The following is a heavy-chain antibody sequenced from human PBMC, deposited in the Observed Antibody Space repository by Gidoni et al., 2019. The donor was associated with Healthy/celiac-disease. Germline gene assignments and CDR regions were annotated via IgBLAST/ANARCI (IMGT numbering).Heavy chain of an antibody. D-gene: IGHD6-13*01. CDR1: GFTFSDYY. Sequence: QVQLVESGGGLVKPGGSLRLSCAASGFTFSDYYMSWIRQAPGKGLEWVSYISSSGSTIYYADSVKGRFTISRDNAKNSLYLQMNSLRAEDTAVYYCAREDRVEWLQGAVIAAARKLDYWGQGTLVTVSS. V-gene: IGHV3-11*01. J-gene: IGHJ4*02. CDR2: ISSSGSTI. CDR3: AREDRVEWLQGAVIAAARKLDY.